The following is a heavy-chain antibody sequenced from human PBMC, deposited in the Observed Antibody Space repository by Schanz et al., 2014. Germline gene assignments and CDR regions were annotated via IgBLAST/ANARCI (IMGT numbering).Heavy chain of an antibody. Sequence: EVQLVESGGGLVQPGGSLRLSCAASGFTFGNFFMSWVRQAPGKGLEWVSVIFSGGSTYYADSVQGRFTISRDISKNTLFLQMNSLRAEDTAVYYCATENWWTVEKWGQGTLVTVSS. CDR2: IFSGGST. CDR3: ATENWWTVEK. D-gene: IGHD2-15*01. J-gene: IGHJ4*02. CDR1: GFTFGNFF. V-gene: IGHV3-66*01.